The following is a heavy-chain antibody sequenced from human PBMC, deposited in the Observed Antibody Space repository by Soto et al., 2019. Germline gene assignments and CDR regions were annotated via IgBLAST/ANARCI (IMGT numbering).Heavy chain of an antibody. CDR2: IIPIFGTA. CDR1: GGTFSSYA. D-gene: IGHD3-9*01. J-gene: IGHJ3*02. Sequence: QVQLVQSGAEVKKPGSSVKVSCKASGGTFSSYAISWVRQAPGQGLEWMGGIIPIFGTANYAQKFQGRVTISADESTSTAYMELSSLRSEDTAVYYCATYYDILLGGAFDIWGQGTMVTVSS. V-gene: IGHV1-69*01. CDR3: ATYYDILLGGAFDI.